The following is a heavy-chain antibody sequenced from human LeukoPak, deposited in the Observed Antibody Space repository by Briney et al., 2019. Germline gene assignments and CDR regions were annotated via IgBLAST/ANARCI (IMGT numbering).Heavy chain of an antibody. CDR3: VRDKKDIAVSAAFDI. Sequence: PSETLSLTCTVSGGSISSYYWSWIRQPPGKGLEWVGYIYYSGSTNYNPSLKSRVTISVDTSKNQFSLQLTSVTPEDTAVYYCVRDKKDIAVSAAFDIWGQGTMVTVSS. D-gene: IGHD6-19*01. CDR2: IYYSGST. V-gene: IGHV4-59*12. CDR1: GGSISSYY. J-gene: IGHJ3*02.